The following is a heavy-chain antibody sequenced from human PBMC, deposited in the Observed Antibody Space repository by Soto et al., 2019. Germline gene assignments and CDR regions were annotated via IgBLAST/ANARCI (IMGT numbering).Heavy chain of an antibody. V-gene: IGHV3-23*01. Sequence: EVHLLESGGGLVQPGGYLTLSCAASGLTFSTSAMTWVRQALGKGPEWVSSIGRTNNTHYADSVKGRFAISRDNYQNTLYLQMNSLPAEDTAVYFCAKVDAYRYRADHWGQGPLVTVSS. J-gene: IGHJ4*02. CDR3: AKVDAYRYRADH. CDR2: IGRTNNT. D-gene: IGHD5-18*01. CDR1: GLTFSTSA.